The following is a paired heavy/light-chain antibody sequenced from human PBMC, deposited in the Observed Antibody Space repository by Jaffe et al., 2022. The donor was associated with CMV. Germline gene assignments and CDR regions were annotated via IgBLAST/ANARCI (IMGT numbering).Heavy chain of an antibody. CDR1: GFTFSSYS. V-gene: IGHV3-21*01. CDR3: GRCIVATDWYFDL. D-gene: IGHD5-12*01. Sequence: EVQLVESGGGLVKPGGSLRLSCAASGFTFSSYSMHWVRQTPGKGLEWVSSISSSSSYIYYAASVKGRFTISRDNPTNSLYLQMSSLRAEDTAVYYCGRCIVATDWYFDLWGRGTLVTVSS. CDR2: ISSSSSYI. J-gene: IGHJ2*01.
Light chain of an antibody. CDR3: QSYDSSNAV. CDR2: EDN. Sequence: NFMLTQPHSVSESPGKTVTISCTRSSGSIASNYVQWYQQRPGSAPTTMIYEDNQRPSGVPDRFSGSIDSSSNSASLTISGLKTEDEADYYCQSYDSSNAVFGGGTQLTVL. V-gene: IGLV6-57*04. CDR1: SGSIASNY. J-gene: IGLJ7*01.